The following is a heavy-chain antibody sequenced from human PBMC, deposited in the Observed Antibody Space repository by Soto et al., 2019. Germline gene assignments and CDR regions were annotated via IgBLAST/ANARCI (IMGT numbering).Heavy chain of an antibody. CDR2: MYSTGST. J-gene: IGHJ4*02. CDR3: AREWSAFDY. Sequence: NPSETLSLTCVVSGGSITSYHWSWIRQSPGKGLEWIAYMYSTGSTSYNPSLKSRVTISMDTSRNQYSLKLNSATTADTAVYYCAREWSAFDYWGQGILVTVSS. V-gene: IGHV4-59*01. CDR1: GGSITSYH. D-gene: IGHD2-15*01.